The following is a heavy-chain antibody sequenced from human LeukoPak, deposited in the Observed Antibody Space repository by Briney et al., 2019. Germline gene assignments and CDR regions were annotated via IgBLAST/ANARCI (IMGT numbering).Heavy chain of an antibody. V-gene: IGHV4-34*01. J-gene: IGHJ4*02. Sequence: PSETLSLTCAVYGGSFSGYFWNWIRQPPGKGLEWIGESNHSGTSNINSSFKSRVTISVDTSNNQYSLKLSSVTAADTAVYYCARDAFYGDRGVWLLDYWGQGTLVTVSS. D-gene: IGHD4-17*01. CDR2: SNHSGTS. CDR1: GGSFSGYF. CDR3: ARDAFYGDRGVWLLDY.